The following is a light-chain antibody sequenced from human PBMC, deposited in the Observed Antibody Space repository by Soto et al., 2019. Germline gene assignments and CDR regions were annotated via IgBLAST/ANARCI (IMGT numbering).Light chain of an antibody. CDR3: MQGTHCPPT. Sequence: DVVMTQSPLSLPVTLGQPASISCRSSQSLVYSDGNTYLNWFQQRPSQSPRRLLYKASNRDTGVPDRFSGSGSGTDFTLKISRGEAEDVGVYYCMQGTHCPPTVRQGTKLEIK. CDR1: QSLVYSDGNTY. CDR2: KAS. J-gene: IGKJ2*01. V-gene: IGKV2-30*01.